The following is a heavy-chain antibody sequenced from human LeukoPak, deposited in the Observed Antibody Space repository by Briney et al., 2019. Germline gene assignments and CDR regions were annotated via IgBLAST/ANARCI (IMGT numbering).Heavy chain of an antibody. Sequence: ASVKVSCKASGYTFTSYGISWVRQAPGQGLEWMGWISAYNGNTNYAQKLQGRVTMTTDTSTSTAYMELRSLRSDDTAVYYCAREVVPNYYGSGSASDYYYYYGTDVWGKGTTVTVSS. CDR1: GYTFTSYG. D-gene: IGHD3-10*01. CDR2: ISAYNGNT. CDR3: AREVVPNYYGSGSASDYYYYYGTDV. J-gene: IGHJ6*04. V-gene: IGHV1-18*04.